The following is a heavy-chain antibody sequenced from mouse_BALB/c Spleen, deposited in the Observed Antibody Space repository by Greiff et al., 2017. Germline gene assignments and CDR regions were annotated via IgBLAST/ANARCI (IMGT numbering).Heavy chain of an antibody. CDR3: ATEPIDLDY. J-gene: IGHJ4*01. CDR2: IYPGDGDT. V-gene: IGHV1-82*01. Sequence: QVQLKESGPELVKPGASVKISCKASGYAFSSSWMNWVKQRPGQGLEWIGRIYPGDGDTNYNGKFKGKATLTADKSSSTAYMQLSSLTSVDSAVYFCATEPIDLDYWGQGTSVTVSS. CDR1: GYAFSSSW.